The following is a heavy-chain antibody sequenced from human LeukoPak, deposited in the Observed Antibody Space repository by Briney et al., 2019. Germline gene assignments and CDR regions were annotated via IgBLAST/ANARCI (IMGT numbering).Heavy chain of an antibody. J-gene: IGHJ4*02. V-gene: IGHV3-23*01. D-gene: IGHD3-9*01. CDR2: IGGRDGGT. Sequence: PGGSLRLSCAASGFIFSNYAMSWVRQAPGKGLEWVPAIGGRDGGTYYADSVKGRFTVSRDDPKNTLYLQMNTLRAEDTAVYYCAKWGDYDILTGYYDSDYWGQGTLVTVSS. CDR1: GFIFSNYA. CDR3: AKWGDYDILTGYYDSDY.